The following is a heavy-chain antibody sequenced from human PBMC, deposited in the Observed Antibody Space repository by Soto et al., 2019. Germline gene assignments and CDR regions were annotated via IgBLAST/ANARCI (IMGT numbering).Heavy chain of an antibody. Sequence: ASVKRSCKPSGYTFTSYGISWGRRAPGQGLEWMEWISAYNGNTNYAQKLQGRVTMTTDTSTSTAYMELRSLRADDTAVYYCARHCTNGVCYSPALDYWGQGTLVTV. CDR2: ISAYNGNT. J-gene: IGHJ4*02. CDR1: GYTFTSYG. V-gene: IGHV1-18*01. D-gene: IGHD2-8*01. CDR3: ARHCTNGVCYSPALDY.